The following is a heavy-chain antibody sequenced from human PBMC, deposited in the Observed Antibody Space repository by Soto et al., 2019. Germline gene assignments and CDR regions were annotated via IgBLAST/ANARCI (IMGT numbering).Heavy chain of an antibody. CDR2: INDYGTTI. CDR1: GFNLGSYW. CDR3: ARGGLEPFDY. J-gene: IGHJ4*02. V-gene: IGHV3-74*01. D-gene: IGHD1-1*01. Sequence: EVQLVESGGGLVQPGGSLRLSCAASGFNLGSYWMHWVRQAPGKGLVWVSRINDYGTTINYAESVEGRFTISRDDAKSEVYLQMNYLSAEDTAVYYCARGGLEPFDYWGQGALVTVSS.